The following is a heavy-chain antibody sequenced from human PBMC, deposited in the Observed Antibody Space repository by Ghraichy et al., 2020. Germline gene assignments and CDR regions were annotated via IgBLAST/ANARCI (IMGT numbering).Heavy chain of an antibody. CDR1: GGSFSGFY. D-gene: IGHD3-22*01. V-gene: IGHV4-34*01. CDR3: ARGHTGGYYYRNLDY. J-gene: IGHJ4*02. Sequence: SDTLSLTCAVYGGSFSGFYWTWIRQPPGKGLEWIGEINHSETTNSNPFLKSRFTISVDTSKNQFSLKLSSVTAADTAVYYCARGHTGGYYYRNLDYWGQGTLVTVSS. CDR2: INHSETT.